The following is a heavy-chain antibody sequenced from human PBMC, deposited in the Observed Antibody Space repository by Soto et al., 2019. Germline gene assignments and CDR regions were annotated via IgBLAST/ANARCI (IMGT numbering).Heavy chain of an antibody. CDR3: AREGRYCSGGSCYRYYFDY. J-gene: IGHJ4*02. Sequence: QLQLQESGSGLVKPSQTLSLTCAVSGGSISSGGYSWSWIRQPPGKGLEWIGYIYHSGSTYYNPSLKSRVTISVDRSKNQFSLKLSSVTAADTAVYYCAREGRYCSGGSCYRYYFDYWGQGTLVTVSS. CDR2: IYHSGST. D-gene: IGHD2-15*01. V-gene: IGHV4-30-2*01. CDR1: GGSISSGGYS.